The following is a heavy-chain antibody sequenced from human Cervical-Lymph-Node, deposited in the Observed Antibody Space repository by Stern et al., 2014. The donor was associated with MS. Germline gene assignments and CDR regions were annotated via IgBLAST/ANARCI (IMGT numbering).Heavy chain of an antibody. J-gene: IGHJ4*02. V-gene: IGHV5-51*01. Sequence: EMQLVESGPEVKRPGESLKISCQASGYTFTSYWIGWGRQMPGKGLEWIAIIFPGGSDIRYSPSFQGQVPISADKSSSTAYLQWNNLKAPDTAIYYCARQRYFDYWGQGTLVTVSS. CDR3: ARQRYFDY. CDR2: IFPGGSDI. CDR1: GYTFTSYW.